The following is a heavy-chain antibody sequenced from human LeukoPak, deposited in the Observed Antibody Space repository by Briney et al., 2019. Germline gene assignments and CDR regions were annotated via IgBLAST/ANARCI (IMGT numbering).Heavy chain of an antibody. V-gene: IGHV1-8*01. CDR3: ARGVYDYYYDSSGYPNYDAFDI. D-gene: IGHD3-22*01. Sequence: ASVKVSCKASGYTFTSYDINWVRQATGQGLEWMGWMNPNSGNTGYAQKFQGRVTMTRNTSISTAYMELSSLRSEDTAVYYCARGVYDYYYDSSGYPNYDAFDIWGQGTMVTVS. CDR2: MNPNSGNT. CDR1: GYTFTSYD. J-gene: IGHJ3*02.